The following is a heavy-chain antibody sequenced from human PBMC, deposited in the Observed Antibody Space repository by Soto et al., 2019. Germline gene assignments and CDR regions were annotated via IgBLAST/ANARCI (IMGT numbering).Heavy chain of an antibody. CDR2: IFPGDSDT. J-gene: IGHJ6*02. Sequence: GESLKISCKASGFSLNTYWLAWVRQMPGTGLEWMGAIFPGDSDTKYSPSFEGQVTISADRSTNTLFLQMNSLRAEDTGIYFCAKTLPKSGTAPYYYTLDVWGQGTTVTVSS. V-gene: IGHV5-51*01. CDR1: GFSLNTYW. CDR3: AKTLPKSGTAPYYYTLDV.